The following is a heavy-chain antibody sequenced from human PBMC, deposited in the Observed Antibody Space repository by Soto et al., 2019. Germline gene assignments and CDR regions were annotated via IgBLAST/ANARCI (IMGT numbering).Heavy chain of an antibody. Sequence: QVQLVQSGAEVKKPGSSVKVSCKASGDTFSSYTISWVRQAPGQGLEWMGRIIPTLGITIYAQKFQGRVTVTADKSTSTAYMELSSLRSEDTAVYYCARDGSEGSSWHSWGQGTLVTVSS. D-gene: IGHD6-13*01. V-gene: IGHV1-69*08. J-gene: IGHJ4*02. CDR1: GDTFSSYT. CDR2: IIPTLGIT. CDR3: ARDGSEGSSWHS.